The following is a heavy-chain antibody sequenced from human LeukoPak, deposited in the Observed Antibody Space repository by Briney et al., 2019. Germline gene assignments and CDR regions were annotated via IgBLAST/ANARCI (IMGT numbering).Heavy chain of an antibody. Sequence: NPGGSLRLSCAVSGFTFSDAWMAWVRQAPGKGLEWVGHIQTKAAGGTTDYAAPVKGRFTISRDDSRNTVYLQMNSLKTEDTAMYYCTTGGYSYHYLYVNWGQGALVSVSS. CDR1: GFTFSDAW. D-gene: IGHD5-18*01. J-gene: IGHJ4*02. V-gene: IGHV3-15*01. CDR2: IQTKAAGGTT. CDR3: TTGGYSYHYLYVN.